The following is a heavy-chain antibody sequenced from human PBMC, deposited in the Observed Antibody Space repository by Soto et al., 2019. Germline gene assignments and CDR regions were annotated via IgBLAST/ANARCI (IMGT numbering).Heavy chain of an antibody. J-gene: IGHJ4*02. CDR1: GFTFSSYA. Sequence: GGSLRLSCAASGFTFSSYAMHWVRQAPGKGLEWVAVISYDGSNKYYADSVKGRFTISRDNSKNTLYLQMNSLRAEDTAVYYCTTELYYYGSGSYYQIVDYWGQGTLVTVSS. D-gene: IGHD3-10*01. CDR3: TTELYYYGSGSYYQIVDY. V-gene: IGHV3-30-3*01. CDR2: ISYDGSNK.